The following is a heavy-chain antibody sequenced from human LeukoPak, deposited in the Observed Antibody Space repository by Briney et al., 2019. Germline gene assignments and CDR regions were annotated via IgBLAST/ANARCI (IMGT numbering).Heavy chain of an antibody. D-gene: IGHD4-17*01. V-gene: IGHV5-51*01. CDR2: IFPGDSDT. CDR3: ARGYDYGVYVEYFDH. J-gene: IGHJ4*02. Sequence: GASLQTSWQGADDSFSDCWIGWGGQLPGKGLESLGIIFPGDSDTRYRPSFQGQVTISADKSIDTAYLQWSSLKASDTAMYFCARGYDYGVYVEYFDHWGQGTLVTVSS. CDR1: DDSFSDCW.